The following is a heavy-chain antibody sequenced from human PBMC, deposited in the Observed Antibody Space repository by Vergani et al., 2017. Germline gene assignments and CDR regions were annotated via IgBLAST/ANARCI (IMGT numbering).Heavy chain of an antibody. Sequence: EEKLVESGGGLVKPGGSLRLSCAASGFRFSSYSMNWVRQAPGKGLEWVASISGSSSYVFYRDSVEGRFTITRDNAKKSVYLQMNSLRAEDTAMYFCARGLWDCTHIRCSPPSYWGQGTQVTVSS. CDR3: ARGLWDCTHIRCSPPSY. J-gene: IGHJ4*02. CDR2: ISGSSSYV. V-gene: IGHV3-21*02. D-gene: IGHD2-8*01. CDR1: GFRFSSYS.